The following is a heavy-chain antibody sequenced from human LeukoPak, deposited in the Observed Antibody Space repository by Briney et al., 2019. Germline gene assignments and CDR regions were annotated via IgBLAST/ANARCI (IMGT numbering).Heavy chain of an antibody. D-gene: IGHD4-17*01. CDR1: GGTFSSYA. Sequence: ASVKVSCKASGGTFSSYAISWVRQAPGQGLEWMGRIIPIFGTANYAQKFQGRVTITTDESTSTAYMELSSLRSEDTAVYYCASVGSTVTTDYWGQGTLVTVSS. J-gene: IGHJ4*02. CDR3: ASVGSTVTTDY. CDR2: IIPIFGTA. V-gene: IGHV1-69*05.